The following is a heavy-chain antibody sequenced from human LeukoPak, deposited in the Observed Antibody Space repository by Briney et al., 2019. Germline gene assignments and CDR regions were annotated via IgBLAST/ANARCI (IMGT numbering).Heavy chain of an antibody. CDR2: IYYSGST. D-gene: IGHD1-26*01. Sequence: SETLSLACTVSGGSISNYYWSWIRQPPGKGLEWIGYIYYSGSTYYNPSLRSRVTISVDTSKNQFSLNLNSVTAEDTAVYYCARALSGTYGLFQHWGQGTLVTVSS. V-gene: IGHV4-59*01. CDR3: ARALSGTYGLFQH. CDR1: GGSISNYY. J-gene: IGHJ1*01.